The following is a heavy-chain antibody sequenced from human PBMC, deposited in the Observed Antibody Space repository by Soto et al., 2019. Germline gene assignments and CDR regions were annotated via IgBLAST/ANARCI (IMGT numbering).Heavy chain of an antibody. D-gene: IGHD3-16*02. CDR3: TRHEGAMITFGGVIVEDY. CDR2: IRSKANSYAT. CDR1: GFTFSGSA. Sequence: EVQLVESGGGLVQPGGSLKLSCAASGFTFSGSAMHWVRQASGKGLEWVGRIRSKANSYATAYAASVKGRFTISRDDSKNTAYLQMNSLKTQDTAVYYCTRHEGAMITFGGVIVEDYWGQGTLVTVSS. V-gene: IGHV3-73*01. J-gene: IGHJ4*02.